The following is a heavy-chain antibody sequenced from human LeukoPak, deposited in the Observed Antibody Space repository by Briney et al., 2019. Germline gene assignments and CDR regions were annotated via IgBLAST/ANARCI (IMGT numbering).Heavy chain of an antibody. Sequence: GGSLRLSCAASGFTFSNAWMSWVRQAPGRGLEWVATLSGSGAGTYYSDSVQGRFTISRDNSKRTLFLQMNSLRAEDTAVYYCATISSSWSPLFDYWGQGTLVTVSS. CDR1: GFTFSNAW. CDR3: ATISSSWSPLFDY. V-gene: IGHV3-23*01. D-gene: IGHD6-13*01. CDR2: LSGSGAGT. J-gene: IGHJ4*02.